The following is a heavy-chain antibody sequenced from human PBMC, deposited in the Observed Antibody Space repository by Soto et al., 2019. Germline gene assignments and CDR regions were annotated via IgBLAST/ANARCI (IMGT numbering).Heavy chain of an antibody. CDR3: ARVPDY. CDR1: GGSISSGGYS. V-gene: IGHV4-30-2*01. CDR2: IYHSGST. Sequence: QLQLQESGSGLVKPSQTLSLTCAVSGGSISSGGYSWSWIRQPPGKGLEWIGYIYHSGSTYYNPYRKSRVTISVDRSKHRFSLKLTSVTAADPAVYYGARVPDYWGQGTLVTVSS. J-gene: IGHJ4*02.